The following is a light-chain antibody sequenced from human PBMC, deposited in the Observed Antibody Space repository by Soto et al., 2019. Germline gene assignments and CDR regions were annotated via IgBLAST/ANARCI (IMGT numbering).Light chain of an antibody. CDR2: EVS. Sequence: DVVMTQTPLSLSVAPGQPASISCKSSQSLLHITGETFLFWYLQKPGQSPQLLIYEVSTRVSGVPDRFSGSGSGTNFTLRISRVETDDFGIYYCMQALQVPITFGQGTRLEIK. V-gene: IGKV2-29*03. J-gene: IGKJ5*01. CDR3: MQALQVPIT. CDR1: QSLLHITGETF.